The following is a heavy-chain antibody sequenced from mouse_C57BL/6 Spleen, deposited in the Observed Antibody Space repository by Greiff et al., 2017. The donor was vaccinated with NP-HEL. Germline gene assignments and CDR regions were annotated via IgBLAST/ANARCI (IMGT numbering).Heavy chain of an antibody. CDR3: ARSGNYLHFDY. D-gene: IGHD2-1*01. CDR2: INPSNGGT. V-gene: IGHV1-53*01. J-gene: IGHJ2*01. Sequence: QVQLQQPGTELVKPGASVKLSCKASGYTFTSYWMPWVKQRPGQGLEWIGIINPSNGGTNYNEKFKGKATLTVDKSSSTAYMQLSSLTSEDSAVYYCARSGNYLHFDYGGQGTTLTVSS. CDR1: GYTFTSYW.